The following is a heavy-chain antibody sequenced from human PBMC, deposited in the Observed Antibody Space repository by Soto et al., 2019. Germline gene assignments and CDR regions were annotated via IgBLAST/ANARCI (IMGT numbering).Heavy chain of an antibody. Sequence: RRLSCAASGFTFSSYAMHWVHQAPGKGLEWVAVISYDGSNKYYADSVKGRFTISRDNSKNTLYLQMNSLRAEDTAVYYCARGPSSLTRFDYWGQGTLVTVSS. V-gene: IGHV3-30-3*01. CDR2: ISYDGSNK. CDR1: GFTFSSYA. J-gene: IGHJ4*02. D-gene: IGHD2-2*01. CDR3: ARGPSSLTRFDY.